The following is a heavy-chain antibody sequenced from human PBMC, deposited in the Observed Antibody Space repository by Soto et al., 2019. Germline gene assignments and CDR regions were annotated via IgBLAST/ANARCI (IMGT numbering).Heavy chain of an antibody. CDR3: AKEGTSDLYYYDY. Sequence: EVQLLESGGGLVQPGGSLRLSCAASGVTFSNYVMNWVRHAPGKGLEWVSTSSGSGGSPYYAVSGKGRFTISSDNSKNTLYLQMNSLRSGNSAIYYCAKEGTSDLYYYDYWGQATLVTVCS. CDR2: SSGSGGSP. J-gene: IGHJ4*02. CDR1: GVTFSNYV. V-gene: IGHV3-23*01. D-gene: IGHD2-21*02.